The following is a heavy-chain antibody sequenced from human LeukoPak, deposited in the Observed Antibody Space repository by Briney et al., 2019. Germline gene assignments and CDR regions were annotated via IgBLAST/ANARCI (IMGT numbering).Heavy chain of an antibody. V-gene: IGHV5-51*01. CDR3: ARRVRYSSSYPPRFDP. CDR1: GYSFTSYS. J-gene: IGHJ5*02. Sequence: ESLTISCKGSGYSFTSYSGGWVGRLPGKGIEWMGIIYPGDSDTRYSPSFHGPVTNSAGPSISTAYRRGICLKASDTAMYYCARRVRYSSSYPPRFDPWGQGSLVTVSS. CDR2: IYPGDSDT. D-gene: IGHD6-6*01.